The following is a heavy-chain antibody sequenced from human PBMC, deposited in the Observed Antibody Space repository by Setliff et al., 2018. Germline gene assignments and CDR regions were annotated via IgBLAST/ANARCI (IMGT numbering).Heavy chain of an antibody. D-gene: IGHD6-25*01. J-gene: IGHJ3*02. CDR1: GYRFTTYW. Sequence: GESLKISCKGSGYRFTTYWIGWVRQMPGKGLEWMGIVFSGDSDTRYSPSFQGQVTMSADKSINTAYLQWSSLKASDTAMYYCARLGAPASHDAFDIWGQGIMVTVSS. CDR2: VFSGDSDT. CDR3: ARLGAPASHDAFDI. V-gene: IGHV5-51*01.